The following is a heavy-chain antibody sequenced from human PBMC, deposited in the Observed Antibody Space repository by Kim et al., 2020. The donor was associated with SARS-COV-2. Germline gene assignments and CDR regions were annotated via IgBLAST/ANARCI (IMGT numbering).Heavy chain of an antibody. CDR3: AREGNYCFDY. D-gene: IGHD1-7*01. V-gene: IGHV3-48*03. CDR2: ITSSGSTT. Sequence: GGSLRLSCAASGFTFSSYQMNWVRQTPGQGLEWISYITSSGSTTYNADSVKGRFTISRDNAKNSLYLQMNSLRAEDTAFYYCAREGNYCFDYWGQGTLGNGSS. CDR1: GFTFSSYQ. J-gene: IGHJ4*02.